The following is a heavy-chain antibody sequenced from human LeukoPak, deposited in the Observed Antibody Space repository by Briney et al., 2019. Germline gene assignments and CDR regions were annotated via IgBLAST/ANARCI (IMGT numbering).Heavy chain of an antibody. V-gene: IGHV1-2*02. J-gene: IGHJ3*02. CDR2: ISPNSGGT. D-gene: IGHD6-19*01. CDR1: GYTFTGYY. CDR3: ARSYQWLTTYAFDI. Sequence: ASVKVPCKASGYTFTGYYLHWVRQAPGQGLEWMGWISPNSGGTHFVQRFQDRVTMTRDTSISTAYMELSGLRSDDTAVYYCARSYQWLTTYAFDIWGQGTMVTVSS.